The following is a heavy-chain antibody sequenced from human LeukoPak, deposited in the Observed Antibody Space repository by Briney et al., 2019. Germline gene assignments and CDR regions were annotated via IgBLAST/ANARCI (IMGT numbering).Heavy chain of an antibody. Sequence: PSETLSLTCTVSGGSISSHYWSWIRQPPGKGLEWIGYIYSSGSTNYNPSLKSRVTISVDTSKNQFSLKLSSVTAADTAVYYCARLYAGSFDYWGQGTLVTVSS. CDR3: ARLYAGSFDY. D-gene: IGHD5/OR15-5a*01. J-gene: IGHJ4*02. V-gene: IGHV4-59*11. CDR1: GGSISSHY. CDR2: IYSSGST.